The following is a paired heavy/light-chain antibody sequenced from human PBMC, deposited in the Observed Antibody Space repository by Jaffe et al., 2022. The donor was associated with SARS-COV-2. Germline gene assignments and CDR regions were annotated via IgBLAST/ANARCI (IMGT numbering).Heavy chain of an antibody. CDR2: ISSSSSAI. V-gene: IGHV3-21*01. J-gene: IGHJ5*02. CDR1: GFAFSTYS. D-gene: IGHD3-10*01. CDR3: VRSFDYYGSGA. Sequence: EVQVVESGGGLVKPGGSLRLSCAASGFAFSTYSMNWVRQAPGKGLEWVSSISSSSSAIFYADSVKGRFTISRDNARNSLFLQMNSLRVEDTAVYFCVRSFDYYGSGAWGQGTMVTVSS.
Light chain of an antibody. V-gene: IGKV1-16*02. Sequence: DIQMTQSPSSLSASVGDRVTITCRASQGISTYLAWFQQKPGKAPKALIYDASSLQSGVPSKFSGSGSGTDFTLTISSLQPEDFATYYCQQYKSYPHTFGQGTKVEIE. CDR1: QGISTY. J-gene: IGKJ1*01. CDR2: DAS. CDR3: QQYKSYPHT.